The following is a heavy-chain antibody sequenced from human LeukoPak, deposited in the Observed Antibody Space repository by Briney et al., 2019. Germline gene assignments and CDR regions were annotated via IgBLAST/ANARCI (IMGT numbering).Heavy chain of an antibody. V-gene: IGHV3-21*01. CDR1: GFTFSSYS. CDR2: ISSSSSYI. J-gene: IGHJ6*02. CDR3: ARPRYSGSYWGGYYYYYGMDV. Sequence: GSLRLSCAASGFTFSSYSMNWVRQAPGKGLEWVSSISSSSSYIYYADSVKGRFTISRDNSKNTLYLQMNSLRAEDTAVYYCARPRYSGSYWGGYYYYYGMDVWGQGTTVTVSS. D-gene: IGHD1-26*01.